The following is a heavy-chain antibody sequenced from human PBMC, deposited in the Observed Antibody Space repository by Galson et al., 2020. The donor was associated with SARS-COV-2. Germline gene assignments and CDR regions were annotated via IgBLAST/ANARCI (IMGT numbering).Heavy chain of an antibody. CDR3: AKDLPNYSSGWLHY. CDR2: ISYDGSNK. J-gene: IGHJ4*02. D-gene: IGHD6-19*01. CDR1: GFSFSSFG. V-gene: IGHV3-30*18. Sequence: TGGSLSLSCAASGFSFSSFGMHWVRQAPGKGLEWVAVISYDGSNKYYADSVKGRFTISRDNSKNTLYLQMNSLRTKDTAVYSCAKDLPNYSSGWLHYWGQGTLVTVSS.